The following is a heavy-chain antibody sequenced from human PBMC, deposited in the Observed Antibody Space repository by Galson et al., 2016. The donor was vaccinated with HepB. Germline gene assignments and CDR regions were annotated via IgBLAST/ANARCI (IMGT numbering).Heavy chain of an antibody. V-gene: IGHV3-23*01. CDR3: ARDCSGGSCPTGGWDVFDI. CDR1: GFTFSNYA. Sequence: SLRLSCAASGFTFSNYAMAWVRQAPGKGLEWVSAINIGGDNTLYADSVKGRFAISRDNSKNTVSLQMNSLRAEDTALYFCARDCSGGSCPTGGWDVFDIWGQGTKVLVSS. J-gene: IGHJ3*02. D-gene: IGHD2-15*01. CDR2: INIGGDNT.